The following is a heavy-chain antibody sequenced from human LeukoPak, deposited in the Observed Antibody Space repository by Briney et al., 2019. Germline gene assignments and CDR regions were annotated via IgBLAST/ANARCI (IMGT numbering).Heavy chain of an antibody. V-gene: IGHV4-39*01. Sequence: SETLSLTCTVYGGSISSSRNYWAWIRQPPGEGLEWIASIHYSGTTYYNPSLRSRVTIFVHTSDKQVSLKLSSVTAADTAAYYCATGGGVAVAHAWGQGIVVTVSS. CDR1: GGSISSSRNY. J-gene: IGHJ4*02. D-gene: IGHD6-19*01. CDR2: IHYSGTT. CDR3: ATGGGVAVAHA.